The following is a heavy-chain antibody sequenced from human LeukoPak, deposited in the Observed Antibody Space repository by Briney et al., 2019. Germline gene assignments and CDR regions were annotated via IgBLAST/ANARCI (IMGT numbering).Heavy chain of an antibody. V-gene: IGHV3-66*04. J-gene: IGHJ4*02. CDR1: GFIVSSNY. CDR2: FYSGGNT. Sequence: GGSLSLSCAAAGFIVSSNYMNWVRQAPGKGLEWVSVFYSGGNTYYADSVKGRFTISRDNSKNMLYLQMNSLRAEDTAVYYCVRLSPWGGDSEYNWGQGTLVTVSS. CDR3: VRLSPWGGDSEYN. D-gene: IGHD2-21*02.